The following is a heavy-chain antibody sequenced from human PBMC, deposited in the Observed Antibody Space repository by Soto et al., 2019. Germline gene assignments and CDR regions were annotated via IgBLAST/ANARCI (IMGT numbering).Heavy chain of an antibody. CDR3: ARDWTTGTTGESILVLPFYSLDV. J-gene: IGHJ6*02. CDR2: ISAYNGNT. D-gene: IGHD1-1*01. CDR1: GYTFTSYG. V-gene: IGHV1-18*01. Sequence: ASVKVSCKASGYTFTSYGISWVRQAPGQGLEWMGWISAYNGNTNYAQKLQGRVTMTTDTSTSTAYMELRSLRSDDTAVYYCARDWTTGTTGESILVLPFYSLDVWGQGTTVTVSS.